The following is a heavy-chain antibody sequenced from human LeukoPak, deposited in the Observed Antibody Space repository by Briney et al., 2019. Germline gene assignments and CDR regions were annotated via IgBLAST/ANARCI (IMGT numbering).Heavy chain of an antibody. CDR2: IWYDGNNE. V-gene: IGHV3-33*01. D-gene: IGHD6-19*01. CDR3: ARGIAVAGTYYIDY. CDR1: GFTFSGYG. Sequence: PGRPLRLSCAASGFTFSGYGIHWVRQAPGKGLEWVAVIWYDGNNEYYADSVKGRFTISRDNSKNTLYLQMNSLRVEDTAVYYCARGIAVAGTYYIDYWGQGTLVTVSS. J-gene: IGHJ4*02.